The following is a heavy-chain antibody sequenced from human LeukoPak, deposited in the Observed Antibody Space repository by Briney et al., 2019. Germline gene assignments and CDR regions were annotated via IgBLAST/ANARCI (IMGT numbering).Heavy chain of an antibody. J-gene: IGHJ4*02. CDR2: TYYRSKWYN. Sequence: SQTLSLTCAIFGDSVSSNSAGWNWIRQSPSRGLEWLGRTYYRSKWYNDYAVSVKGRITINPDTSTNQFSLQLISVTPEDTAVYYCARGGGSLNYWGQGTLVTVSS. CDR3: ARGGGSLNY. V-gene: IGHV6-1*01. CDR1: GDSVSSNSAG. D-gene: IGHD3-10*01.